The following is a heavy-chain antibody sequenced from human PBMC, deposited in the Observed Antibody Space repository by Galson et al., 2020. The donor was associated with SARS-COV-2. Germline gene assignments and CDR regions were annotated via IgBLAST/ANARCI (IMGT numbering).Heavy chain of an antibody. Sequence: GESPKISCGASGFSLSRYGMNWVRQVPRKGLEWVASISSSSSYLFHPDSVEGRFTISTDNAQNSLYLQMTSLRAEGTAVYYCARDLYQLLYSEKNFVFDVWGQGTTVPVSS. CDR2: ISSSSSYL. CDR1: GFSLSRYG. J-gene: IGHJ3*01. D-gene: IGHD2-2*02. CDR3: ARDLYQLLYSEKNFVFDV. V-gene: IGHV3-21*01.